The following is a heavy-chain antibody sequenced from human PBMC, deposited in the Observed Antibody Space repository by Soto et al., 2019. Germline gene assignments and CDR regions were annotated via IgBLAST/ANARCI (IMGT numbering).Heavy chain of an antibody. V-gene: IGHV1-69*01. CDR2: IIPIFGTA. Sequence: QVQLVQSGAEVKKPGSSVKVSCKASGGTFSSYAISWVRQAPGQGLEWMGGIIPIFGTANYAQKFQGRVTITADESKSTAYMELSSLRSEDTAVYYCARHYPRTDEGSGWYLSEYYFDYWGQGTLVTVSS. CDR1: GGTFSSYA. D-gene: IGHD6-19*01. J-gene: IGHJ4*02. CDR3: ARHYPRTDEGSGWYLSEYYFDY.